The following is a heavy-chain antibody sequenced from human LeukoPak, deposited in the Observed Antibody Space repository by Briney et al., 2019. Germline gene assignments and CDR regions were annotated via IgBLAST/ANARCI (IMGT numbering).Heavy chain of an antibody. Sequence: SETLSLTCTVSGYPISSDYYWGWIRQPPGKGLEWIGNIFHNGNTYYNPSLKSRVTMSIDTSKKQFSLKLRTATAADTAIYYCARLRYSQPIYYYMDVWGKGTTVTVSS. CDR1: GYPISSDYY. D-gene: IGHD5-18*01. V-gene: IGHV4-38-2*02. CDR3: ARLRYSQPIYYYMDV. CDR2: IFHNGNT. J-gene: IGHJ6*03.